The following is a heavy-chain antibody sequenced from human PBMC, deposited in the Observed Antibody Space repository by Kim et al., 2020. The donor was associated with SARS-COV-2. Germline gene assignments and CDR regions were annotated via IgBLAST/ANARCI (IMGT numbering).Heavy chain of an antibody. CDR3: ARHRGGYSPYYYYGMDV. V-gene: IGHV4-34*01. CDR2: INHSGST. J-gene: IGHJ6*02. CDR1: GGSFSGYY. Sequence: SETLSLTCAVYGGSFSGYYWSWIRQPPGKGLEWIGEINHSGSTNYNPSLKSRVTISVDTSKNQFSLKLSSVTAADTAVYYCARHRGGYSPYYYYGMDVWGQGTTVTVSS. D-gene: IGHD5-18*01.